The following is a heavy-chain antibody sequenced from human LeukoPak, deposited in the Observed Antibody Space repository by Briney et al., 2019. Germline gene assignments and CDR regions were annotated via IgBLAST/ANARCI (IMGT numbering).Heavy chain of an antibody. V-gene: IGHV1-3*01. CDR3: ARGYDILTGYYSFDY. D-gene: IGHD3-9*01. J-gene: IGHJ4*02. CDR1: GYTFTSYA. CDR2: INAGNGNT. Sequence: ASVKVSCKASGYTFTSYAMHWVRQAPGQRLEWMGWINAGNGNTKYSQKFQGRVTITRDTSASTAYMELSSLRSEDTAVYYCARGYDILTGYYSFDYWCQGTLVTVSS.